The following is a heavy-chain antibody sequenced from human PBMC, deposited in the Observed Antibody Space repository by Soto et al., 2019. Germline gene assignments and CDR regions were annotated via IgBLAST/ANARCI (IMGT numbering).Heavy chain of an antibody. D-gene: IGHD3-3*01. CDR2: IYYSGST. CDR3: ARLVGGVVHYYYYGMDV. Sequence: PFGTRSVTCSVAGGSISSDNYFWSWNRQHPGKGLEWIGYIYYSGSTNYNPSLKSRVTISVDTSKNQFSLKLSSVTAADTAVYYCARLVGGVVHYYYYGMDVWGQGTTVTVSS. J-gene: IGHJ6*02. V-gene: IGHV4-61*01. CDR1: GGSISSDNYF.